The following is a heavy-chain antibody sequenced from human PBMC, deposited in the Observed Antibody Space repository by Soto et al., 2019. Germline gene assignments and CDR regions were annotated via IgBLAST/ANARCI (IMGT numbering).Heavy chain of an antibody. D-gene: IGHD3-3*01. CDR1: GFTVSSVY. CDR3: ARDILGGAYDFWH. CDR2: ITSGGST. J-gene: IGHJ4*02. V-gene: IGHV3-66*01. Sequence: EVRLVESGGGLVQPGGSLRLSCAASGFTVSSVYMTWVRQAPGKGLEWVSVITSGGSTYYADSVRGRFTISRDNSKNTLYLQMNSRRAEDTAVYYCARDILGGAYDFWHGGQGTLVTVSS.